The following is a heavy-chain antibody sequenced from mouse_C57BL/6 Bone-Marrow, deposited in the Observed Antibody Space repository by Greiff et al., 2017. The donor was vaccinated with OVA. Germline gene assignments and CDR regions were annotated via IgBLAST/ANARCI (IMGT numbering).Heavy chain of an antibody. Sequence: QVQLQQPGAELVMPGASVKLSCKASGYTFTSYWMHWVKQRPGQGLEWIGDIDPSDSYTNYNQKFKGKATLTVDKSSSTAYMQLSSLTSEDSAVYYCARVSHPYYFDYGGEGTTITVSA. CDR2: IDPSDSYT. CDR3: ARVSHPYYFDY. V-gene: IGHV1-69*01. CDR1: GYTFTSYW. J-gene: IGHJ2*01.